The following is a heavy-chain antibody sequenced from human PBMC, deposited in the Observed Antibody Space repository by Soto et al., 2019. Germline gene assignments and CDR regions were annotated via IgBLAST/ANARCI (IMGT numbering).Heavy chain of an antibody. J-gene: IGHJ6*02. D-gene: IGHD2-15*01. CDR1: GGTFSSYA. CDR3: ATDGGYCSGGSCYVGMDV. V-gene: IGHV1-69*12. CDR2: IIPIFGTA. Sequence: QVQLVQSGAEVKKPGSSVKVSCKASGGTFSSYAISWVRQAPGQGLEWMGGIIPIFGTANYAQKFQGRVTMTADESTSTAYMELSSVRSEDTAVYYCATDGGYCSGGSCYVGMDVWGQGTTVTVSS.